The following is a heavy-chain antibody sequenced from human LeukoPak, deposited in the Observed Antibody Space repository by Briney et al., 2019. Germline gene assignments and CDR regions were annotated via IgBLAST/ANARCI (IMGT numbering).Heavy chain of an antibody. V-gene: IGHV5-10-1*01. CDR3: VSEYSSTSDAFDF. CDR2: IDPSDSHT. Sequence: GESLQISCKGSGYSFTSYWISWVRQMPGKGLEWMGRIDPSDSHTNYSPSFQGHVTNSADKSISTAYLQWSSLEASDTAMYYCVSEYSSTSDAFDFWGQGTMVTLS. J-gene: IGHJ3*01. CDR1: GYSFTSYW. D-gene: IGHD6-13*01.